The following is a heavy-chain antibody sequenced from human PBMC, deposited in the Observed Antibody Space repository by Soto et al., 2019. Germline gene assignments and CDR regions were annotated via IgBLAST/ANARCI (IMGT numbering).Heavy chain of an antibody. V-gene: IGHV3-30*18. CDR1: GFTFSSYG. D-gene: IGHD6-13*01. Sequence: HPGGSLRLSCAASGFTFSSYGMHWVRQAPGKGLEWVAVISYDGSNKYYADSVKGRFTISRDNSKNTLYLQMNSLRAEDTAVYYCAKPGIAAAGYYFDYWGQGTLVTVSS. J-gene: IGHJ4*02. CDR2: ISYDGSNK. CDR3: AKPGIAAAGYYFDY.